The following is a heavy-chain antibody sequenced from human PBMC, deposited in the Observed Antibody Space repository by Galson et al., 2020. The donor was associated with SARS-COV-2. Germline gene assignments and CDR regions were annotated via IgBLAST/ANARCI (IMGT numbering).Heavy chain of an antibody. V-gene: IGHV1-3*01. J-gene: IGHJ5*01. CDR2: INRDSSNI. CDR3: GRSNGNPSSGWGIDS. Sequence: ASVKVSCKASGYIFNTYSIHWLRQAPGQRLEWMAWINRDSSNIKYSRGFQGRVTITRDTSATTAYMELTNLRSEDTAVYYCGRSNGNPSSGWGIDSWGQGTLVTVSS. D-gene: IGHD6-19*01. CDR1: GYIFNTYS.